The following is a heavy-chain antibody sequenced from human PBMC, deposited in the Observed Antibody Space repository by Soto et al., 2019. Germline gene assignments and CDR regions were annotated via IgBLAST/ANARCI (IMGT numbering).Heavy chain of an antibody. V-gene: IGHV1-69*13. CDR2: IIPIFGTA. CDR1: GGTFSSYA. J-gene: IGHJ4*02. CDR3: ARVRGSYDCVWGSYHY. Sequence: SVKVSCKASGGTFSSYAISWVRQAPGQGLEWMGGIIPIFGTANYAQKFQGRVTITADESTSTAYMELSSLRSEDTAVYYCARVRGSYDCVWGSYHYWGQGTLVTVSS. D-gene: IGHD3-16*01.